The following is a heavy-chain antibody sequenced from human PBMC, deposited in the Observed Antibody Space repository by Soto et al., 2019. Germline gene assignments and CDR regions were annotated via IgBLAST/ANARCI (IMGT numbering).Heavy chain of an antibody. J-gene: IGHJ6*02. CDR1: GFTFSGSA. CDR3: TAVDTAMVLDGMDV. CDR2: IRSKANSYAT. D-gene: IGHD5-18*01. Sequence: EVQLVESGGGLVQPGGSLKLSCAASGFTFSGSAMHWVRQASGKGLEWVGRIRSKANSYATAYAASVKGRFTISRDDSKNTAYLQMNSLKTEDTAVYYCTAVDTAMVLDGMDVWGQGTTVTVSS. V-gene: IGHV3-73*02.